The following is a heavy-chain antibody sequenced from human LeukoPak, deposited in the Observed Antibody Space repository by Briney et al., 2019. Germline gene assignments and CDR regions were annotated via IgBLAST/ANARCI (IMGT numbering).Heavy chain of an antibody. CDR1: GFTFSSYA. CDR3: AKDPRDYVWGSYRLKYYFDY. V-gene: IGHV3-23*01. CDR2: ISGSGGST. D-gene: IGHD3-16*02. J-gene: IGHJ4*02. Sequence: PGGSLRLSCAASGFTFSSYAMSWVRQAPGKGLEWVSAISGSGGSTYYADSVKGRFTISRDNSKNTLYLQMNSLRAEDTAVYYCAKDPRDYVWGSYRLKYYFDYWGQGTLVTVSS.